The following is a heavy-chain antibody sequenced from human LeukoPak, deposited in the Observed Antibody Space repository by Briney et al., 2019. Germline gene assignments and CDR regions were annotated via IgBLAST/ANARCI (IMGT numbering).Heavy chain of an antibody. Sequence: GGSMRLSCAASGFTVSNNHMNWVRQPPGKGLEWVSSISGSGGNTYYADSVEGRFTVSRDNSKNTLYLQMNSLRAEDTALYYCARGRGGDYVPSRFDYWGQGTLVTVSS. V-gene: IGHV3-23*01. J-gene: IGHJ4*02. D-gene: IGHD4-17*01. CDR3: ARGRGGDYVPSRFDY. CDR1: GFTVSNNH. CDR2: ISGSGGNT.